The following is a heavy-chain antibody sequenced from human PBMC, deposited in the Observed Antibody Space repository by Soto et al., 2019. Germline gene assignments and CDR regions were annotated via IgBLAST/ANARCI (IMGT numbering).Heavy chain of an antibody. CDR3: ARVFRGSSALSLAY. CDR1: GDSISTYY. CDR2: VYHSGTT. V-gene: IGHV4-59*01. Sequence: SETLSLTCTVSGDSISTYYWTWIRQPPGKGLEWIGYVYHSGTTNYNPSLKSRVTISVETSKNQFSLKLTSVTAADTAVYYCARVFRGSSALSLAYWGQGTPVTVSS. J-gene: IGHJ4*02. D-gene: IGHD3-16*01.